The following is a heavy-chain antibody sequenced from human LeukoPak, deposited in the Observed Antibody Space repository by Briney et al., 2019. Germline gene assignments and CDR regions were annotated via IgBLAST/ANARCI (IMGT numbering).Heavy chain of an antibody. Sequence: GGSLRLSCSASGFAFSSYWMSWVRQAPGRGLEWVANINQDGSEKYYVDSVKGRFTISRDNAKNSLYLQMNSLRAEDTAIYYCAKHYGSGTYYNYLDYWGQGTLVTVSS. V-gene: IGHV3-7*05. J-gene: IGHJ4*02. CDR3: AKHYGSGTYYNYLDY. CDR2: INQDGSEK. D-gene: IGHD3-10*01. CDR1: GFAFSSYW.